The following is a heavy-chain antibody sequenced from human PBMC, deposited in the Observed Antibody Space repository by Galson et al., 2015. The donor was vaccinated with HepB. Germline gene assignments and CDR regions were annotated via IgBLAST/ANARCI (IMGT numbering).Heavy chain of an antibody. CDR2: IWYDGSNK. D-gene: IGHD1-26*01. J-gene: IGHJ6*02. CDR1: GFTFSSYG. Sequence: SLRLSCAASGFTFSSYGMHWVRQAPGKGLEWVAVIWYDGSNKYYADSVKGRFTISRDNSKNTLYLQMNSLRAEDTAVYYCARDLFVFDMGKRGGMDVWGQGTTVTVSS. CDR3: ARDLFVFDMGKRGGMDV. V-gene: IGHV3-33*08.